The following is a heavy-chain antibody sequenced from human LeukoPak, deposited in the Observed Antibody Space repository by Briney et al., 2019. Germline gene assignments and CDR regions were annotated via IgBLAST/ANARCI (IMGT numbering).Heavy chain of an antibody. Sequence: SETLSLTCTVSGGSISSGDYYWSWIRQPPGKGLEWIGYIYYSGSTYYNPSLKSRVTISVDTSKNQFSLKLSSVTAADTAVYYWARGVETHEEFDYWGQGTLVTVSS. V-gene: IGHV4-30-4*08. CDR3: ARGVETHEEFDY. D-gene: IGHD5-24*01. CDR1: GGSISSGDYY. CDR2: IYYSGST. J-gene: IGHJ4*02.